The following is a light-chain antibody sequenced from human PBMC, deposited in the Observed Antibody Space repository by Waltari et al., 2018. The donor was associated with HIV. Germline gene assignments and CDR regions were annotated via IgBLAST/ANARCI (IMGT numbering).Light chain of an antibody. J-gene: IGLJ3*02. CDR2: RKS. CDR1: SSNIGDKY. Sequence: QSALTQPPSTSGTPGPTVPMPCSRISSNIGDKYVSWYQQLPGTAPKLLIYRKSQRPSGVRDRFSGSKSGTSASLAINDLRSEDEAEYHCAAWDDSLSGWVFGGGTNLTVL. V-gene: IGLV1-47*01. CDR3: AAWDDSLSGWV.